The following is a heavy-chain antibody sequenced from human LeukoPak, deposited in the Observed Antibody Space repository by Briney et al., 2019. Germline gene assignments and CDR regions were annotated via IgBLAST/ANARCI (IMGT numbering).Heavy chain of an antibody. V-gene: IGHV1-46*01. CDR1: GYTFTSYY. CDR2: INPSGGST. Sequence: SVKVSCKASGYTFTSYYMHWVRQAPGQGLEWMGIINPSGGSTSYAQKFQGRVTITRDTSTGTVYMELSSLRSEDTAVYYCARDDSQLPLNYWGQGTLVTVSS. J-gene: IGHJ4*02. D-gene: IGHD5-18*01. CDR3: ARDDSQLPLNY.